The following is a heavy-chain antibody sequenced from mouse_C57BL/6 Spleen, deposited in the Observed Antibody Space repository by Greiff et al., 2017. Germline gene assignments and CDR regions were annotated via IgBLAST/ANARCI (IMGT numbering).Heavy chain of an antibody. CDR1: GYTFTSYW. CDR3: ARRDGNYEGYFDY. Sequence: VQLQQPGAELVRPGSSVKLSCKASGYTFTSYWMDWVKQRPGQGLEWIGNIYPSDSETHYNQKFKDKATLTVDKSSSTAYMQLSSLTSEDSAVYYGARRDGNYEGYFDYWGQGTTLTVSS. CDR2: IYPSDSET. V-gene: IGHV1-61*01. D-gene: IGHD2-1*01. J-gene: IGHJ2*01.